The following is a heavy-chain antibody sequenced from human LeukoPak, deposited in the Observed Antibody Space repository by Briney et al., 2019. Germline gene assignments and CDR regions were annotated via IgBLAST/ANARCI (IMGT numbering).Heavy chain of an antibody. V-gene: IGHV1-69*04. D-gene: IGHD6-13*01. CDR2: MCPSDGTI. CDR1: GGTFSSYA. J-gene: IGHJ4*02. Sequence: GASVKVSCKASGGTFSSYAISWVRQAHAQGLEWMGRMCPSDGTISYAENFQGRVTMTRDTSTSTAYTELSSLRSEDTAMYSCGTFYSSRWYVSGYWGQGTLVTVSS. CDR3: GTFYSSRWYVSGY.